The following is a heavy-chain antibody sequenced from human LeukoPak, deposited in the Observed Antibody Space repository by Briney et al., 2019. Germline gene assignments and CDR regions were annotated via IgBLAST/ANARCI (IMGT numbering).Heavy chain of an antibody. CDR2: IDYSGSA. D-gene: IGHD3-3*01. CDR3: ARDAWNGNSPLDY. CDR1: GGSISSYY. J-gene: IGHJ4*02. Sequence: PSETLSLTCTVSGGSISSYYWSWIRQSPGKGLEWIGYIDYSGSAYYNPSFESRVTISVDTAKSQFSLDLRSVTAADTAVYYCARDAWNGNSPLDYWGQGTLVTVSS. V-gene: IGHV4-59*12.